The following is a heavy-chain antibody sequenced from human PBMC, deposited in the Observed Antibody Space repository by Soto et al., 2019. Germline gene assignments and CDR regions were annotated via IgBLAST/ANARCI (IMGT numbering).Heavy chain of an antibody. Sequence: QVQLVESGGGVVQPGRSLRLSCAASGFTFSSYGMHWVRQAPGKGLEWVAVISYDGSNKYYADSVKGRFTISRDNSKNTLYLQMNSLRAEDTAVYYCAKDLAVSGENYYDSSGYYPNWFDPWGQGTLVTVSS. CDR2: ISYDGSNK. CDR1: GFTFSSYG. J-gene: IGHJ5*02. CDR3: AKDLAVSGENYYDSSGYYPNWFDP. D-gene: IGHD3-22*01. V-gene: IGHV3-30*18.